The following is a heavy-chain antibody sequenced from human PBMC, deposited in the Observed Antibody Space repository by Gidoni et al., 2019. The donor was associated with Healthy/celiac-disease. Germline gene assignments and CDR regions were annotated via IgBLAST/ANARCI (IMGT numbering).Heavy chain of an antibody. CDR2: ISYDGSNK. V-gene: IGHV3-30*18. D-gene: IGHD2-8*01. J-gene: IGHJ4*02. CDR1: GFTFVGYG. CDR3: AKDWALSYFDY. Sequence: QVQLVESGGGVVQPGRSRRLSCAASGFTFVGYGMHWVRQAPGKGLEWVAVISYDGSNKYYADSVKGRFTISRDNSKNTLYLQMNSLRAEDTAVYYCAKDWALSYFDYWGQGTLVTVSS.